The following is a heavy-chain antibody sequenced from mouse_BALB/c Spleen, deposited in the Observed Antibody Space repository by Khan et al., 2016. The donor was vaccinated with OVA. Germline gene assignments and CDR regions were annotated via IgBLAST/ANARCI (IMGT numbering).Heavy chain of an antibody. Sequence: EVELVESGGGLVKPGGSLKLSCAASGFTFSTYAMSWVRQTPEKRLEWVATISSDGDYTYYPDNVTGRFTISRDNAKNTLYLQMSSLRSEDTAIYYCARSPYGNVAYWGQGTLVTGSA. V-gene: IGHV5-9-3*01. J-gene: IGHJ3*01. CDR1: GFTFSTYA. D-gene: IGHD2-1*01. CDR3: ARSPYGNVAY. CDR2: ISSDGDYT.